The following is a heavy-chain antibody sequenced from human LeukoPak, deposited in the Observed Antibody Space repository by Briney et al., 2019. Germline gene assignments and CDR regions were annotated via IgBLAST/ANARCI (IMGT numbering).Heavy chain of an antibody. Sequence: GASVKVSCKVSGYTLTELSMHWVRQAPGKGLEWMGGFDPEDGETIYAQKFQGRVTMTEDTSTDTAYMELSSLRSEDTAVYYCAAGYGSGRNPYYMDVWGKGTTVTISS. J-gene: IGHJ6*03. CDR2: FDPEDGET. CDR3: AAGYGSGRNPYYMDV. CDR1: GYTLTELS. V-gene: IGHV1-24*01. D-gene: IGHD3-10*01.